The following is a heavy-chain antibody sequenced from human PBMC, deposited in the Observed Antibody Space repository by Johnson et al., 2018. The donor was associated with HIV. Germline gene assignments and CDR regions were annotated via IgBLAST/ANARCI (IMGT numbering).Heavy chain of an antibody. CDR1: GFTFDDYA. Sequence: VQLVESGGGLVQPGRSLRLSCAASGFTFDDYAMHWVRQAPGKGLAWVSGIRWNSGSIGYADSVKGRFTISRDNAKNSLYLQMNSLRAEDTALYYCAKEISVNAFDIWGQGTMVTVSS. J-gene: IGHJ3*02. CDR3: AKEISVNAFDI. V-gene: IGHV3-9*01. CDR2: IRWNSGSI. D-gene: IGHD5/OR15-5a*01.